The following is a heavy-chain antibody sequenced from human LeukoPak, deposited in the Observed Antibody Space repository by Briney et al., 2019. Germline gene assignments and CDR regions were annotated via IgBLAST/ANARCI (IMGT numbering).Heavy chain of an antibody. J-gene: IGHJ4*02. CDR3: ARVGYSNSYDY. CDR1: GYTFTNFD. CDR2: MNPNTGNA. Sequence: ASVKVSCKASGYTFTNFDINWVRQATGQGLEWMGWMNPNTGNAGYAQKFQDRVTITWDASITTAYMDLSSLRSEDTAVYYCARVGYSNSYDYWGQGTLVTVSS. V-gene: IGHV1-8*03. D-gene: IGHD4-11*01.